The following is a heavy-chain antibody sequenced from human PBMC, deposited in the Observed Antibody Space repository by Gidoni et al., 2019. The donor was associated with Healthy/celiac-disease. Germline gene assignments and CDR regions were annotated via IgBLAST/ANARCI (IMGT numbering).Heavy chain of an antibody. CDR1: GGSFSGYY. D-gene: IGHD3-22*01. CDR3: ARGVAMIVVVTPYYYYGMDV. CDR2: INHSGST. V-gene: IGHV4-34*01. Sequence: QVQLQQWGAGLLKPSETLSLTCAVYGGSFSGYYWSWILQPPGKGLEWIGEINHSGSTNYNPSLKSRVTISVDTSKNQFSLKLSSVTAADTAVYYCARGVAMIVVVTPYYYYGMDVWGQGTTVAVSS. J-gene: IGHJ6*02.